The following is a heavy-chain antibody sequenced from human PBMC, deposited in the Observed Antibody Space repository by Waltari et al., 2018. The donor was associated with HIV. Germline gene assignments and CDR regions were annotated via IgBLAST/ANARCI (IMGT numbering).Heavy chain of an antibody. Sequence: QVFLVQSGPEVKRPGASVNISCRASGYNFINHDINWVRQAPGQGLEWMGWMNPRSGNSVVAYKFEDRVVGTTDMSGSTVYLELTSLTPGDTATYFCARNGSATGNRGFYYGLDVWGQGTTVTVSS. J-gene: IGHJ6*02. CDR3: ARNGSATGNRGFYYGLDV. D-gene: IGHD2-15*01. V-gene: IGHV1-8*01. CDR1: GYNFINHD. CDR2: MNPRSGNS.